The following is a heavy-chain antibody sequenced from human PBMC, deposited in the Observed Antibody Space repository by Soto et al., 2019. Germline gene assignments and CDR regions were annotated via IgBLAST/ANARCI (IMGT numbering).Heavy chain of an antibody. V-gene: IGHV4-59*08. CDR3: ARRRQQWLYGSWFDP. J-gene: IGHJ5*02. CDR1: NYD. CDR2: IYYRGST. Sequence: NYDGSWILQQHGKGLEWIGYIYYRGSTNYNPSLKSRVTISVDTSKNQFSLKLSSVTAADTAVYYCARRRQQWLYGSWFDPWGQGTLVTVSS. D-gene: IGHD6-19*01.